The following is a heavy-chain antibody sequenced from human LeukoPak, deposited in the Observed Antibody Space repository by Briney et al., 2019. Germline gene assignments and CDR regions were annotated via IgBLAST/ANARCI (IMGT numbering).Heavy chain of an antibody. CDR2: ISASGGTT. CDR3: AKGYDYQPFNY. J-gene: IGHJ4*02. D-gene: IGHD4/OR15-4a*01. Sequence: GGSLRLSCAGSGFTFSTYAMSWVRQAPGKGLEWVSTISASGGTTSYADSVRGRFTISRDNSKNTLYLQVNSLRAEDTALYYCAKGYDYQPFNYWGQGTLVTVSS. CDR1: GFTFSTYA. V-gene: IGHV3-23*01.